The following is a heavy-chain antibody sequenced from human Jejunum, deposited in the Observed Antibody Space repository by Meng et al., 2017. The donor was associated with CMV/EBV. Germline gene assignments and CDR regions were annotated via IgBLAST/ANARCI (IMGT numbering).Heavy chain of an antibody. CDR2: IISMYGAA. V-gene: IGHV1-69*06. J-gene: IGHJ5*01. Sequence: YAICWVRQAPGQGLEWMGEIISMYGAANYAQKFQDRVTITADKSTSTAYMELSRLTVEDTAVYYCAREGKSGRPGEYYSDGPSDSWGQGTLVTVSS. D-gene: IGHD3-16*01. CDR3: AREGKSGRPGEYYSDGPSDS. CDR1: YA.